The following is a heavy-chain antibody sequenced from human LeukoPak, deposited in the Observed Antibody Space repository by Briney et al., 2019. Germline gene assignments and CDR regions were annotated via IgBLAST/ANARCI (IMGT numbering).Heavy chain of an antibody. V-gene: IGHV4-34*10. J-gene: IGHJ4*02. D-gene: IGHD5-12*01. CDR1: GGSFSGFY. CDR2: IYHSGST. Sequence: MASETLSLTCAVYGGSFSGFYWSWIRQPPGKGLEWIGSIYHSGSTYYNPSLKSRVTISRDTSESHFSLKLSSVTAADSAVYYCGRYRGNERGIDYWGQGTPVTVSS. CDR3: GRYRGNERGIDY.